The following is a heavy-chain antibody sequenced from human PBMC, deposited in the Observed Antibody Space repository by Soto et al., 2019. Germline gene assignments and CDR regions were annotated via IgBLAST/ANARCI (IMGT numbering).Heavy chain of an antibody. J-gene: IGHJ5*02. Sequence: SETLSLTCTVSGGSINSGGYSRTWIRQPPGKGLEWIGFIYHTGTTYYNPSLKSRVTISVDRSKNQFSLKLNSVTAADTAVYYFARGVNYYDSSGSSWFDPWGQGALVTVSS. V-gene: IGHV4-30-2*01. CDR3: ARGVNYYDSSGSSWFDP. CDR2: IYHTGTT. D-gene: IGHD3-22*01. CDR1: GGSINSGGYS.